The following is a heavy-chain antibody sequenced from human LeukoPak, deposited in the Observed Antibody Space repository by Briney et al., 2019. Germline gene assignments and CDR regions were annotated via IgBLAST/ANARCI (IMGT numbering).Heavy chain of an antibody. CDR2: ISGSGGST. D-gene: IGHD3-3*01. CDR1: GFTFSSYA. Sequence: GGSQRLSCAASGFTFSSYAMSWVRQAPGKGLEWVSAISGSGGSTYYADSVKGRFTISRDNSKNTLYLQMNSLRAEDTAVYYCAKEGYDDFWSGYYPPPGAFDIWGQGTMVTVSS. J-gene: IGHJ3*02. V-gene: IGHV3-23*01. CDR3: AKEGYDDFWSGYYPPPGAFDI.